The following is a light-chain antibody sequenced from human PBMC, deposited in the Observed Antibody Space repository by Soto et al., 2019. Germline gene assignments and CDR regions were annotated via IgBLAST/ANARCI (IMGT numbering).Light chain of an antibody. V-gene: IGLV2-14*01. J-gene: IGLJ2*01. CDR1: SSDVGGYNY. Sequence: QSALTQPASVSGSPGQSITISCTGNSSDVGGYNYVSWYQQHPGKAPKLIIYDVSNRPSGVSNRFSGSKSGNTASLTISGLQAEDEADYYCSSYTSNKTLVAFGGGTKLTVL. CDR2: DVS. CDR3: SSYTSNKTLVA.